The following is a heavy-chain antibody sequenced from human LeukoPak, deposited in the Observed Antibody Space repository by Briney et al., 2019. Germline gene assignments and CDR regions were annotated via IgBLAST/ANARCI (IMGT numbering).Heavy chain of an antibody. CDR1: GFTFSSYA. CDR2: ISGSGGST. J-gene: IGHJ4*02. D-gene: IGHD1-14*01. CDR3: ALITGGYFDY. Sequence: PGGSLRPSCAASGFTFSSYAMSWVRQAPGKGLEWVSAISGSGGSTYYADSVKGRFTISRDNSKNTLYLQTNSLRAEDTAVYYCALITGGYFDYWGQGTLVTVSS. V-gene: IGHV3-23*01.